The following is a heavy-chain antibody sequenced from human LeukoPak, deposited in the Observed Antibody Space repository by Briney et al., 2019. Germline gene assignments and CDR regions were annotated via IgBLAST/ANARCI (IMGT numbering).Heavy chain of an antibody. D-gene: IGHD3-3*01. V-gene: IGHV3-23*01. CDR1: GFTFSDYP. Sequence: HTGGSLRLSCAASGFTFSDYPMHWVRQAPGRGLEWVSAITGSGGNTYYADSVKGRFTISRDNSKNTLYLQMNSLRVEDTAVYYCAKDGGSDFWSGYPYYFDYWGQGTLVTVSS. CDR2: ITGSGGNT. J-gene: IGHJ4*02. CDR3: AKDGGSDFWSGYPYYFDY.